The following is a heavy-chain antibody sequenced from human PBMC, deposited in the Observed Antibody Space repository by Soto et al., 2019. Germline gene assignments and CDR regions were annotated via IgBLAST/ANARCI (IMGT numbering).Heavy chain of an antibody. Sequence: SVKVSCKASGGTFSSYAISWVRQAPGQGLEWMGGIIPIFGTANYAQKFQGRVTITADESTSTAYMELSSLRSEDTAVYYCASTIFGVVTRHYYYYYVMDVSAQGTTVTVSS. CDR2: IIPIFGTA. CDR3: ASTIFGVVTRHYYYYYVMDV. CDR1: GGTFSSYA. V-gene: IGHV1-69*13. J-gene: IGHJ6*02. D-gene: IGHD3-3*01.